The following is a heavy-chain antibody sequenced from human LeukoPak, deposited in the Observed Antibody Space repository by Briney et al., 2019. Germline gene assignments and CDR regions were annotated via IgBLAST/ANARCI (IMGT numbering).Heavy chain of an antibody. CDR3: ARDYGDRCFDY. D-gene: IGHD4-17*01. CDR2: IRSSSTYI. V-gene: IGHV3-21*01. CDR1: GFTFNNYG. Sequence: GGSLRLPCAASGFTFNNYGMNWVRQAPGKGLEWVSSIRSSSTYIYYADSVKGRFTISRDNAKNSLYLQMNSLRAEDTAVYYCARDYGDRCFDYWGQGTLVTVSS. J-gene: IGHJ4*02.